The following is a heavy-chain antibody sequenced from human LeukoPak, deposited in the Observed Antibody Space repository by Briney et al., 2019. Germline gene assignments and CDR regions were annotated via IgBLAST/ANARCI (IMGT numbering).Heavy chain of an antibody. J-gene: IGHJ3*02. CDR3: AREDYGGNSWGAFDI. D-gene: IGHD4-23*01. CDR1: GYTFTSYY. Sequence: ASVKVSCTASGYTFTSYYMHWVRQAPGQGLEWMGIINPSGGSTSYAQKFQGRVTMTRDTSTSTVYMELSSLRSEDTAVYYCAREDYGGNSWGAFDIWGQGAMVTVSS. V-gene: IGHV1-46*01. CDR2: INPSGGST.